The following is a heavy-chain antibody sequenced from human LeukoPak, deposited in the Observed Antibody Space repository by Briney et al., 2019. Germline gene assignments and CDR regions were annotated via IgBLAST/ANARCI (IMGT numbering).Heavy chain of an antibody. CDR2: IFPDDSNT. Sequence: GESLKISCTASGYSFASSWIAWVRQMPGKGLEWMGIIFPDDSNTGYNPSFQGQVTISADKSISTAYLQWSSLKASDTAMYYCARQARYSNYPWFDPWGQGTLVTASS. V-gene: IGHV5-51*01. CDR3: ARQARYSNYPWFDP. J-gene: IGHJ5*02. D-gene: IGHD4-11*01. CDR1: GYSFASSW.